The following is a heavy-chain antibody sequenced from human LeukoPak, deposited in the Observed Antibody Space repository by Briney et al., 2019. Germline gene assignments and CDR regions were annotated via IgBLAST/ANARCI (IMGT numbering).Heavy chain of an antibody. CDR2: ISGSGGGT. J-gene: IGHJ5*02. D-gene: IGHD6-19*01. CDR1: GFTFSSYA. CDR3: AKGYSSGWANWLDP. V-gene: IGHV3-23*01. Sequence: GGSLRLSCAASGFTFSSYAMTWVRQAPGKGLEWASGISGSGGGTYYADSVKGRFTISRDNSKNTLYLQVNSLRAEDTAVYYCAKGYSSGWANWLDPWGQGTLVTVSS.